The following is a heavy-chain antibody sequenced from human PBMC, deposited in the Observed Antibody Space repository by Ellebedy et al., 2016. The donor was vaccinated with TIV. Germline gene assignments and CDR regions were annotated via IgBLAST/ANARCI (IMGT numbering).Heavy chain of an antibody. D-gene: IGHD3-10*01. CDR3: ATETFNDTDLILWGLFSM. CDR2: ISVGGST. V-gene: IGHV3-66*01. Sequence: GGSLRLSCVVSGFTVNSNYMSWVRQAPGKGLEWVSVISVGGSTYYAESVKGRFTISRENSKNTLLLQMNSLRADDTAVYYCATETFNDTDLILWGLFSMWGQGTTVTVSS. J-gene: IGHJ3*02. CDR1: GFTVNSNY.